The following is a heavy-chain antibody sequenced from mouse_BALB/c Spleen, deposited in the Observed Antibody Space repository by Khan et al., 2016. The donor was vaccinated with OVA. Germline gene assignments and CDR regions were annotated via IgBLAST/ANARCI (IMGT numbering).Heavy chain of an antibody. D-gene: IGHD2-1*01. J-gene: IGHJ3*01. CDR1: GYSFTSYY. CDR2: INPSNGGT. CDR3: TRSGYGTFAY. V-gene: IGHV1S81*02. Sequence: QVQLQQSGAELVKPGASVRLSCKASGYSFTSYYLYWVKQRPGQGLEWIGDINPSNGGTNFNEKFKIKATLTVDKSSSTAYMQLGSLTSEDSAVYYCTRSGYGTFAYWGRGTLVTVSA.